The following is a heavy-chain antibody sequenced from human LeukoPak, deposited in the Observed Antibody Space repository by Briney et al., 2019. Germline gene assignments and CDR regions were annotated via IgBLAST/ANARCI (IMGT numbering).Heavy chain of an antibody. Sequence: ASVKVSCKASGYTFTNYDINWVRQATGQGLEWMGWMNPNSGNTGYAQKFQGRVTMTRNTSISTAYMELSSLRSEDTAVYYCASRYCSSITCLHHYYYYGLDVWGQGTTVTVSS. J-gene: IGHJ6*02. V-gene: IGHV1-8*01. D-gene: IGHD2-2*01. CDR1: GYTFTNYD. CDR2: MNPNSGNT. CDR3: ASRYCSSITCLHHYYYYGLDV.